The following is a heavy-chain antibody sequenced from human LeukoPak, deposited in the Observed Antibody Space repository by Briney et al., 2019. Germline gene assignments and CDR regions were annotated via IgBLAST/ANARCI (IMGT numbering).Heavy chain of an antibody. CDR2: INPNSGGT. D-gene: IGHD3-22*01. J-gene: IGHJ4*02. CDR3: ASYYYDSSGYRLNDY. V-gene: IGHV1-2*02. CDR1: GYTFTGYY. Sequence: ASVKVSCKASGYTFTGYYMHWVRQAPGQGLEWMGWINPNSGGTNYAQKFQGRVTMTRDTSISTAYMELSRLRSDDTAVYYCASYYYDSSGYRLNDYWGQGTLVTVSS.